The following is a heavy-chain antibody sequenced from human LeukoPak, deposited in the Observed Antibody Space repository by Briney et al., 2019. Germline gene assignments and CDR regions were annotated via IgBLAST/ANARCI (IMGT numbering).Heavy chain of an antibody. CDR1: GYTFATYG. V-gene: IGHV1-18*01. Sequence: ASVKVSCKASGYTFATYGISWVRQAPGQGPEWLGWISTYNSNTNYAQKLQDRVTMTTDTSTSTAYMELRSLRSDDTAVYYCARGGGRGRFGYYYYYMDVWGKGTTVTVSS. CDR2: ISTYNSNT. D-gene: IGHD3-16*01. J-gene: IGHJ6*03. CDR3: ARGGGRGRFGYYYYYMDV.